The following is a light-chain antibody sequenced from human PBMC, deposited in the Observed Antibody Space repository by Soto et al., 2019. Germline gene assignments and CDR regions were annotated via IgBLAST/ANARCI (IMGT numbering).Light chain of an antibody. CDR2: LGS. Sequence: DIAITQSPLSLPVTPGEPASISCRSSQSLLHSNGYSYLDWYLQKPGQSPQLLIYLGSNRASGVPDRFSGSGSGTDFTLKISRVEAEDVGVYYCMQALQTPYTFGQGTKVDIK. CDR1: QSLLHSNGYSY. CDR3: MQALQTPYT. V-gene: IGKV2-28*01. J-gene: IGKJ2*01.